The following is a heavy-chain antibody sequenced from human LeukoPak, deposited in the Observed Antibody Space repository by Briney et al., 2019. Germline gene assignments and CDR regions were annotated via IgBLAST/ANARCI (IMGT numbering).Heavy chain of an antibody. V-gene: IGHV3-30*03. CDR2: ISSDENNK. CDR3: ARDLSGTFDY. D-gene: IGHD1-26*01. J-gene: IGHJ4*02. CDR1: GCTFSSYD. Sequence: GGSLRLSCAASGCTFSSYDMHWVRQAPGKGLEWVSVISSDENNKYYADSVKGRFTISRDNSKNTLYLQMSSLRPEDTALYYCARDLSGTFDYWGQGTLVTVSS.